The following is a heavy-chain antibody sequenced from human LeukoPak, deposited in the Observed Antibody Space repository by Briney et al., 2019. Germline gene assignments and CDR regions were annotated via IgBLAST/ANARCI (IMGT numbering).Heavy chain of an antibody. CDR2: IYYSGST. CDR3: ARQLRYFDWLLEYYFDY. V-gene: IGHV4-39*01. J-gene: IGHJ4*02. Sequence: PSETLSLTCTVSGGSISSSSYYWGWIRQPPGKGLEWIGSIYYSGSTYYNPSLKSRVTISVDTSKNQFSLKLSSVTAADTAVYYCARQLRYFDWLLEYYFDYWGQGTLVTVSS. CDR1: GGSISSSSYY. D-gene: IGHD3-9*01.